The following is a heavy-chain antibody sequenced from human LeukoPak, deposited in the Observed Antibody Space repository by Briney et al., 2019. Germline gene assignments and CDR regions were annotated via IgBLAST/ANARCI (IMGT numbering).Heavy chain of an antibody. CDR1: GFTFSTYS. D-gene: IGHD3-16*02. V-gene: IGHV3-48*01. CDR2: ITSGSSTI. CDR3: ARDGGVWGNHRPFDF. J-gene: IGHJ4*02. Sequence: GGSLRLSCAASGFTFSTYSMNWVRLAPGKGLEWVSYITSGSSTIYYADSVKGRFTISRDNAKDSLYLQMNSLRAEDTAVYYCARDGGVWGNHRPFDFWGQGTLVTVSS.